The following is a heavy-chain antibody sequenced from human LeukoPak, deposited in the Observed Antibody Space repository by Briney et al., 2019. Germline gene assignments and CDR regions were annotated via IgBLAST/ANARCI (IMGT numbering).Heavy chain of an antibody. V-gene: IGHV3-20*04. CDR2: INWNGGST. CDR3: ARAGLYNWNYEGTAYFDY. J-gene: IGHJ4*02. Sequence: GTLSLTCSVSGGSISNFNWWNWVRQSPGKGLEWVSGINWNGGSTGYADSVKGRFTISRDNAKNSLYLQMNSLRAEDTALYYCARAGLYNWNYEGTAYFDYWGQGTLVTVSS. D-gene: IGHD1-7*01. CDR1: GGSISNFN.